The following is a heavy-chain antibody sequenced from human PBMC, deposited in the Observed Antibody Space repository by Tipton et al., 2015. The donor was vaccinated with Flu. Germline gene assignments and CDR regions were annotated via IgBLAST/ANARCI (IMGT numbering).Heavy chain of an antibody. CDR2: ILISGST. CDR3: ARHTGDSVRGVIDY. CDR1: GGSVSSSRYY. J-gene: IGHJ4*02. Sequence: LRLSCTVSGGSVSSSRYYWSWIRQPAGESLEWIGRILISGSTNYNPSLESRVTISIDASMNQFSPKMTSVTAADTAVYYCARHTGDSVRGVIDYWGQGTLVTVSS. V-gene: IGHV4-61*02. D-gene: IGHD3-10*02.